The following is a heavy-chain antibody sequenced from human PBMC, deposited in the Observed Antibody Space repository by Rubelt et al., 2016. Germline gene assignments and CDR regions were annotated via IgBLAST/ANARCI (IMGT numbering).Heavy chain of an antibody. CDR3: ARDLAAAGKGGYYGMDV. Sequence: SMNWVRQAPGKGLEWVSYISSSSSTIYYADSVKGRFTISRDNAKNSLYLQMNSLRAEDTAVYYCARDLAAAGKGGYYGMDVWGQGTTVTVSS. D-gene: IGHD6-13*01. CDR1: S. J-gene: IGHJ6*02. CDR2: ISSSSSTI. V-gene: IGHV3-48*04.